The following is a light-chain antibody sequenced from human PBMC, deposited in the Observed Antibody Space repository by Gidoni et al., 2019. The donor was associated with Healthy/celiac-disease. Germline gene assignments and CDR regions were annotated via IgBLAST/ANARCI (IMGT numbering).Light chain of an antibody. V-gene: IGLV1-40*01. Sequence: HRVTISCTGSSSNIGAGYDVHWYQQLPGTAPKLLIYGNSNRPSGVPDRFSGSKSGTSASLAITGLQAEDEADYYCQSYDSSPHWVFGGGTKLTVL. CDR1: SSNIGAGYD. J-gene: IGLJ3*02. CDR3: QSYDSSPHWV. CDR2: GNS.